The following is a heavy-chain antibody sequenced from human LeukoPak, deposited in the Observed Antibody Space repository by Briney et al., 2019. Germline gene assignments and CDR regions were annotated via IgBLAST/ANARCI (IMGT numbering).Heavy chain of an antibody. D-gene: IGHD6-13*01. J-gene: IGHJ4*02. Sequence: SCKASGYTFTSYAMDWVRQAPGKGLEWVAVISYDGSNKYYADSVKGRFTISRDNSKNTLYLQMNSLRAEDTAVYYCARDQGYYYVYWGQGTLVTVSS. CDR2: ISYDGSNK. V-gene: IGHV3-30-3*01. CDR1: GYTFTSYA. CDR3: ARDQGYYYVY.